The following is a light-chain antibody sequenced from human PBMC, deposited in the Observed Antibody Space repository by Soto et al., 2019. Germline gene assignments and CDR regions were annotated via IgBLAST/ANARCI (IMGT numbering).Light chain of an antibody. Sequence: EIVMTQSPATLSVSPGERATLSCRASQSVSRNLAWYQQKPGQAPRLLIYGASTRASGIPARFSGSGSGTQFPLTISSLQSEDFAVYYCQQYNTWPEAFGPGTKVEIK. J-gene: IGKJ3*01. CDR3: QQYNTWPEA. V-gene: IGKV3-15*01. CDR1: QSVSRN. CDR2: GAS.